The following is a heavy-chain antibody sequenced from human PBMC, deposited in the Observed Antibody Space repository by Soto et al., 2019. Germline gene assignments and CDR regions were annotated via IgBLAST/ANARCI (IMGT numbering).Heavy chain of an antibody. V-gene: IGHV1-3*04. D-gene: IGHD6-19*01. J-gene: IGHJ4*02. CDR2: INTVYGNT. Sequence: ASVKVPCKASGYTFTDYAIHWVRQAPGQRLEWMGWINTVYGNTGYSQKFQGRVIIKRDTSASTVYVELSSLRSEDTAVYYCARELVAGSFDYWGQGTLVTVSS. CDR1: GYTFTDYA. CDR3: ARELVAGSFDY.